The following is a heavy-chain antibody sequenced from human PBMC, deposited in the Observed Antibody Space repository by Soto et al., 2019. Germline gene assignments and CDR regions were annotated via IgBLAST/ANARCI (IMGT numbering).Heavy chain of an antibody. D-gene: IGHD3-16*01. CDR2: MNPGSGDT. Sequence: ASVKVCCKASGYSFTNNDVSWVRHATGQGLEWMGWMNPGSGDTGYAQKFQGRVTMTRDISIATAYMELSSLRSDDTAIYYCARMETFGSLNWFDPWGQGILVTVSS. CDR3: ARMETFGSLNWFDP. CDR1: GYSFTNND. V-gene: IGHV1-8*01. J-gene: IGHJ5*02.